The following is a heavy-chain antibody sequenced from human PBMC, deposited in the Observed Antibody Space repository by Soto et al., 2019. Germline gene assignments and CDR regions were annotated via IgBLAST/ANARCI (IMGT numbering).Heavy chain of an antibody. V-gene: IGHV3-48*01. D-gene: IGHD2-2*01. CDR2: ISSSSSTI. Sequence: GGSLRLSCAASGFTFSSYSMNWVRQAPGKGLEWVSYISSSSSTIYYADSVKGRFTISRDNAKNSLYLQMNSLRAEDTAVYYCAKDPLPAARYYFDYWGQGTLVTVSS. J-gene: IGHJ4*02. CDR1: GFTFSSYS. CDR3: AKDPLPAARYYFDY.